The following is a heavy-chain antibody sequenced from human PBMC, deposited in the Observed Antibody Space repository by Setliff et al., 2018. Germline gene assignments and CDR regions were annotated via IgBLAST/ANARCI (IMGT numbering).Heavy chain of an antibody. J-gene: IGHJ4*02. CDR2: IYADGRT. CDR3: ARLPNYVWGSPVDY. Sequence: SETLSLTCTVSRGPINSHYWSWIRQPAGKGLEWIGRIYADGRTFYNPSLKSRVTISVDTSKNQFSLTLSSVTAADTAVYYCARLPNYVWGSPVDYWGQGTLVTVSS. V-gene: IGHV4-4*07. CDR1: RGPINSHY. D-gene: IGHD3-16*01.